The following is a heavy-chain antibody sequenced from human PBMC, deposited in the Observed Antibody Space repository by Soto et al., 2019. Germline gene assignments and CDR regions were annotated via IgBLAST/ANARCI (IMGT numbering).Heavy chain of an antibody. V-gene: IGHV3-23*01. CDR2: ISGSGGST. J-gene: IGHJ4*02. D-gene: IGHD3-3*01. Sequence: VGSLRLSCAASGFTFSSCAMSWVRQAPGKGLEWVSAISGSGGSTYYADSVKGRFTISRDNSKNTLYLQMNSLRAEDTAVYYCAKGLPVLRFLEWSHFDYWGQGTLVTVSS. CDR1: GFTFSSCA. CDR3: AKGLPVLRFLEWSHFDY.